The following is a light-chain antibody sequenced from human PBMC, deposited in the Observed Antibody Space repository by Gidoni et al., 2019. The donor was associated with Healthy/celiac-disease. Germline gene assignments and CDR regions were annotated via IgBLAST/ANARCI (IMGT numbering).Light chain of an antibody. Sequence: DIQITQSPSSLSASVGDRVTITCRASQSISSYLNWYQQKPGKAPKLLIYAASSLQSGVPSRFSGSGSGTDFTLTISSLQPEDFATYYCQQSYSTLGYTFGQXTKLEIK. CDR1: QSISSY. V-gene: IGKV1-39*01. J-gene: IGKJ2*01. CDR2: AAS. CDR3: QQSYSTLGYT.